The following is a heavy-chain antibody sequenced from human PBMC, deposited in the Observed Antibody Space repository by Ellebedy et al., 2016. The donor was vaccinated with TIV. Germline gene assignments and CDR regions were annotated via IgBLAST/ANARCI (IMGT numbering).Heavy chain of an antibody. V-gene: IGHV4-39*01. CDR3: AQTGDGYNWRYDAFDI. CDR1: GGSISSSSYY. J-gene: IGHJ3*02. CDR2: IYYSGST. D-gene: IGHD5-24*01. Sequence: SETLSLTCTVSGGSISSSSYYWGWIRQPPGKGLEWIGSIYYSGSTYYNPSLKSRVTISVDTSKNQFSLKLSSVTAADTAVYYCAQTGDGYNWRYDAFDIWGQGTMVTFSS.